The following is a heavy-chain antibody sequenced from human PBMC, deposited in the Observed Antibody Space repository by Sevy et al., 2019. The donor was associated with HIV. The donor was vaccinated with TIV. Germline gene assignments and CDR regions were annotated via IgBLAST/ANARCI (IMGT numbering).Heavy chain of an antibody. D-gene: IGHD6-25*01. Sequence: GGSLRLSCAASGFTFSDYYMSWIRQAPGKGLEWVSYISGGGRTIYYADSVKGRLTISRDNAKNSLYLQMNSLRAEDTAVYYCARVRVAAADYYFDYWGQGTLVTVSS. CDR3: ARVRVAAADYYFDY. CDR2: ISGGGRTI. CDR1: GFTFSDYY. J-gene: IGHJ4*02. V-gene: IGHV3-11*01.